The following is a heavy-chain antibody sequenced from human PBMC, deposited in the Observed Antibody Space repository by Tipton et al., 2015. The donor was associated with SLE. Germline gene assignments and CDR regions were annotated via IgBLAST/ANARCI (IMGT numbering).Heavy chain of an antibody. Sequence: SLRLSCAASGFTFSSYAMSWVRQAPGKGLEWVSAISGSGGSTYYADSVKGRFTISRDNSKNTVNLQMNSLRAEDTAVYYCAKGQDWSYFDYWGQGTLVAVSS. D-gene: IGHD3/OR15-3a*01. CDR3: AKGQDWSYFDY. V-gene: IGHV3-23*01. CDR2: ISGSGGST. J-gene: IGHJ4*02. CDR1: GFTFSSYA.